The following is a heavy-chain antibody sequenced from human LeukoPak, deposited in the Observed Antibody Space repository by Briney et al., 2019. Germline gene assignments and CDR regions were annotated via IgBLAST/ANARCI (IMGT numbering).Heavy chain of an antibody. CDR1: GFTFGDYA. V-gene: IGHV3-49*04. Sequence: PGGSLRLSCTASGFTFGDYAMSWVRQAPGAGLEWVGFIRSKTYGGTTEYAASVKGRFTISRHDSTSIAYLQMHSLKTEDTAVYYCTRGPIQLSLYYGMDVWGQGTTVTVSS. CDR3: TRGPIQLSLYYGMDV. D-gene: IGHD5-18*01. J-gene: IGHJ6*02. CDR2: IRSKTYGGTT.